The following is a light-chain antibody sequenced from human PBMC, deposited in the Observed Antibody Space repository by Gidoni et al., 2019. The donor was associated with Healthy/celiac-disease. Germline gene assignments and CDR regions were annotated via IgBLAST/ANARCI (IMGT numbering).Light chain of an antibody. J-gene: IGKJ1*01. CDR2: KAS. CDR3: QQYNSYL. V-gene: IGKV1-5*03. CDR1: QSISSW. Sequence: DIQMTQSPSTLSASVGHSVTITCRASQSISSWLAWYQQKPGKAPKLLIYKASSLESGVPSRFSGSGSGTEFTLTISSLQPDDFATYYCQQYNSYLFGQGTKVEIK.